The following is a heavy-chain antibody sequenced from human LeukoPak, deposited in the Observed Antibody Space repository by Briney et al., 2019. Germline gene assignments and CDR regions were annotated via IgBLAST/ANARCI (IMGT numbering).Heavy chain of an antibody. V-gene: IGHV4-59*08. CDR3: ARYELLWFGELFGYFDY. CDR1: GGSISSYY. Sequence: PSETLSLTCTVSGGSISSYYWSWIRQPPGKGLEWIGYIYYSGSTNYNPSLKSRVTISVDTSKNQFSLKLSSVTAADTAVYYCARYELLWFGELFGYFDYWGQGTLVTVSS. D-gene: IGHD3-10*01. J-gene: IGHJ4*02. CDR2: IYYSGST.